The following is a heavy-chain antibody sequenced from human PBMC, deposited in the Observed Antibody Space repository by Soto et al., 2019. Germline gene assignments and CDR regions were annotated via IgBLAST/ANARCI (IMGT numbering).Heavy chain of an antibody. V-gene: IGHV3-23*01. CDR1: GLTFSNYA. CDR3: AKNQERELPRVIDF. J-gene: IGHJ4*02. CDR2: MSGSSSTT. D-gene: IGHD1-7*01. Sequence: LRLSCATSGLTFSNYAMSWVRQAPGGGLEWVSSMSGSSSTTYYADSVRGRFTISRDRSKNTLYLQMSSLRAEDTALYYCAKNQERELPRVIDFWGQGTLVTVSS.